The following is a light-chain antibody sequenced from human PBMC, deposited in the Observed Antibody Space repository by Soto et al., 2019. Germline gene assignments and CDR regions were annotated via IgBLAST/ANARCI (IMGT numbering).Light chain of an antibody. J-gene: IGKJ4*01. CDR3: QQYRT. CDR1: QSISSW. V-gene: IGKV1-5*01. Sequence: DIQMTQSPSTLSASVGDRVTMTCRASQSISSWLAWYQQKPGKAPKLLIYDASSLESGVPSRFSGSGSGTEFTLTISSLQPDDFATYYCQQYRTFGGGTKVEIK. CDR2: DAS.